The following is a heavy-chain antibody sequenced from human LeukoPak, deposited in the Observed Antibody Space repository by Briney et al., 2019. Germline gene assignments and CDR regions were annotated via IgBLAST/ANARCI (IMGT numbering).Heavy chain of an antibody. CDR1: GFTFSSYD. Sequence: HPGGSLRRSCAASGFTFSSYDMHWVRQAPGKGLEWVAVISYDGNDKHYADSVKGRFTISRDNSKNTLYLQMNSLRVEDTAVYYCAREGTPYSSGWDGAYFDYWGQGTLVTVSS. D-gene: IGHD6-19*01. CDR2: ISYDGNDK. V-gene: IGHV3-30*03. CDR3: AREGTPYSSGWDGAYFDY. J-gene: IGHJ4*02.